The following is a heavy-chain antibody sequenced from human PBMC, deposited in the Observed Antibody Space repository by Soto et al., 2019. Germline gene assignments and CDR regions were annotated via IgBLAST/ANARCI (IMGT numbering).Heavy chain of an antibody. CDR1: GFTFSSYA. CDR3: ARAQGSGSYYYFDY. Sequence: QVQLVESGGGVVQPGRSLRLSCAASGFTFSSYAMHWVRQAPGKGLEWVAVISYDGSNKYYADSVKGRFTISRDNSKNTLDLKMNSLRAEDTAVYYCARAQGSGSYYYFDYWGQGTLVTVSS. J-gene: IGHJ4*02. CDR2: ISYDGSNK. D-gene: IGHD1-26*01. V-gene: IGHV3-30-3*01.